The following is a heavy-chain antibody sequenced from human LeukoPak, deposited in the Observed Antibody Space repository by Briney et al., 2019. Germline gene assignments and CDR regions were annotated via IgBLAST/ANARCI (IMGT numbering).Heavy chain of an antibody. Sequence: GGSLRLSCAASGFTFSSYWMSWVRQAPGKGLEWVANIKQDGSEKYYVDSVKGRFTIPRDNAKNSLYLQMNSLRAEDTAVYYCARDDLFYYGSGSPGGYWGQGTLVTVSS. V-gene: IGHV3-7*01. CDR3: ARDDLFYYGSGSPGGY. J-gene: IGHJ4*02. D-gene: IGHD3-10*01. CDR1: GFTFSSYW. CDR2: IKQDGSEK.